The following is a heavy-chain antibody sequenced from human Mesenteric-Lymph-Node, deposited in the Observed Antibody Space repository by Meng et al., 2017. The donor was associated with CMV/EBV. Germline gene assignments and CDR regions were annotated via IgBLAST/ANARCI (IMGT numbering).Heavy chain of an antibody. CDR1: GGSFSGYY. CDR2: INHSGST. D-gene: IGHD6-19*01. J-gene: IGHJ6*02. Sequence: SETLSLTCAVYGGSFSGYYWSWIRQPPGKGLEWIGEINHSGSTNYNPSLKSRVTISVDTSKNQFSLKLSSVTAADTAVYYCARLPPYSSGWYRYYYGMDVWGQGTTVTVSS. V-gene: IGHV4-34*01. CDR3: ARLPPYSSGWYRYYYGMDV.